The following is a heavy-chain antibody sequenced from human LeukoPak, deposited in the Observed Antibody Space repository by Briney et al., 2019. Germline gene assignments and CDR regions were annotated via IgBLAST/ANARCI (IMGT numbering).Heavy chain of an antibody. V-gene: IGHV4-39*07. CDR1: GGSISSSSYY. J-gene: IGHJ4*02. Sequence: PPETLSLTCTVSGGSISSSSYYWGWVRQPQGKGLEWIGSIYYSGSTYYNPSLKSRVTISVDTSKNQFSLKLSSVTAADTAVYYCARETMGYSYGPFDYWGQGTLVTVSS. CDR3: ARETMGYSYGPFDY. D-gene: IGHD5-18*01. CDR2: IYYSGST.